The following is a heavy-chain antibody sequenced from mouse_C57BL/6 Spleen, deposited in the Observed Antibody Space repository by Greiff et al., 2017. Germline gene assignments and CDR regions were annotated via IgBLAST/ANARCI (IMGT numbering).Heavy chain of an antibody. V-gene: IGHV1-15*01. J-gene: IGHJ2*01. CDR2: IDSETGCT. CDR1: GYTFTDYE. CDR3: TRREELYYGYFDD. Sequence: QVQLQQSGAALVRPGPSATLSCKASGYTFTDYEMHWVKETPVHGLEWIGAIDSETGCTAYNPTSQGKAILTADKSSSPAYMELRIRTSDYSAVYFCTRREELYYGYFDDWGQGTTLTVSS. D-gene: IGHD2-1*01.